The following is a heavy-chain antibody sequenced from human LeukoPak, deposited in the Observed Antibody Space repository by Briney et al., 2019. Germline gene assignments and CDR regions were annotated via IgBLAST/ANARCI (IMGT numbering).Heavy chain of an antibody. J-gene: IGHJ4*02. CDR2: IYYSGST. D-gene: IGHD3-10*01. V-gene: IGHV4-59*08. Sequence: SETLSLTCTVSGGSISSYYWSWIRQPPGKGLEWIGYIYYSGSTNYNPSLKSRVTISVDTSKNQFSLKLSSVTAADTAVYYCARRGAGRFRYAFDYWGQGTLVTASS. CDR1: GGSISSYY. CDR3: ARRGAGRFRYAFDY.